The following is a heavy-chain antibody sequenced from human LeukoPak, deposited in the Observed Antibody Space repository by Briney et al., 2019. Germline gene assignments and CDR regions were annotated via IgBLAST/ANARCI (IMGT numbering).Heavy chain of an antibody. Sequence: SGTLSLTCTVSGGSISSSSYYWGWIRQPPGKGLEWIGSIYYSGSTYYNPSLKSRVTISVDTSKNQFSLKLSSVTAADTAVYYCARGPWGAARLHWFDPWGQGTLVTVSS. J-gene: IGHJ5*02. D-gene: IGHD6-6*01. CDR2: IYYSGST. V-gene: IGHV4-39*01. CDR3: ARGPWGAARLHWFDP. CDR1: GGSISSSSYY.